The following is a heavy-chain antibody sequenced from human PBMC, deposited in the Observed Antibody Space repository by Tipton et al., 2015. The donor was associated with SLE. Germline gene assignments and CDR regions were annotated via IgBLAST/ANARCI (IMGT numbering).Heavy chain of an antibody. D-gene: IGHD3-3*01. Sequence: TLSLTCTVSGGSLSSGGYYWSWVRQPAGKGLEWIGRIYSSGSTNYNPSLESRVTISVDTAKNQFSLKLSSVTAADTAVYYCARGGDFWSGPASYYYYYYYMDVWGKGTTVTVSS. CDR3: ARGGDFWSGPASYYYYYYYMDV. CDR2: IYSSGST. CDR1: GGSLSSGGYY. J-gene: IGHJ6*03. V-gene: IGHV4-61*02.